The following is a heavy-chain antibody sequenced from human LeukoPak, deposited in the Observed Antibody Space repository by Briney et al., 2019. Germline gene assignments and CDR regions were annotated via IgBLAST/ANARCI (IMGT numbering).Heavy chain of an antibody. CDR2: ISAYNGNT. V-gene: IGHV1-18*01. Sequence: GASVKVSCKASGYTFTSYGISWVRQAPGQGLEWMGWISAYNGNTNYAQKLQGRVTMTTDTTTSTAYMELRSLRSDDTAVYYCARALGSPTPYYFDYWGQGTLVTVSS. CDR1: GYTFTSYG. CDR3: ARALGSPTPYYFDY. J-gene: IGHJ4*02. D-gene: IGHD7-27*01.